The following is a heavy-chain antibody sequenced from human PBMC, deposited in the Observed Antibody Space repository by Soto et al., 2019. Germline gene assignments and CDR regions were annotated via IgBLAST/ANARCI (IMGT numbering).Heavy chain of an antibody. J-gene: IGHJ6*02. CDR1: GFTFSSYW. CDR2: IKEDGSEK. Sequence: EVQLVESGGGLVQPGGSLRLSRAASGFTFSSYWMSWVRQAPGKGLEWVANIKEDGSEKYYVDSVKGRFTISRDNAKNSLYLQMNSLRAEDTAVYYCARDFGILRFLEWFNYYYGMDVWGQGTTVTVSS. D-gene: IGHD3-3*01. V-gene: IGHV3-7*03. CDR3: ARDFGILRFLEWFNYYYGMDV.